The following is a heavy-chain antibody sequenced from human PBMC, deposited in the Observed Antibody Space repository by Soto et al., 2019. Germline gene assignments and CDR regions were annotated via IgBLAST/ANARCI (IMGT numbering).Heavy chain of an antibody. J-gene: IGHJ4*02. CDR2: ISYDGSNK. CDR3: ARDPTRNQLWLRFFDY. CDR1: GFTFSSYA. Sequence: QVQLVESGGGVVQPGRSLRLSCAASGFTFSSYAMHWVRQAPGKGLEWVAVISYDGSNKFYADSVKGRFTISRDNSKNTLYLQMNSLRAEDTAVYYCARDPTRNQLWLRFFDYWGQGTLVTVSS. V-gene: IGHV3-30-3*01. D-gene: IGHD5-18*01.